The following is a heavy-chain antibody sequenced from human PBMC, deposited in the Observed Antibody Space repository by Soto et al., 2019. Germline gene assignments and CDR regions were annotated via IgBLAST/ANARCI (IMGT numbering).Heavy chain of an antibody. CDR3: IKASTVTGVGGYR. CDR1: GFAFSSYW. V-gene: IGHV3-74*01. D-gene: IGHD6-19*01. Sequence: EVQLVESGGGLVQPGGSLRLSCAASGFAFSSYWMQWVRQAPGKGPVWVSRISSDGRNTTYADFVKGRFTISRDNAENTLHLQMTSLTDADTAVYYCIKASTVTGVGGYRWGQGTLGTVSS. J-gene: IGHJ5*02. CDR2: ISSDGRNT.